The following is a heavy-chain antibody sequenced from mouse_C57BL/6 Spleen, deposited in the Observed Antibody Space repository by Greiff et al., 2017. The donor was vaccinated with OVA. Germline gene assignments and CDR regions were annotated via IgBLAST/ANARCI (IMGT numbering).Heavy chain of an antibody. Sequence: VQLQQSGAELVRPGTSVKMSCKASGYTFTNYWIGWAKQRPGHGLEWIGDIYPGGGYTNYNEKFKGKATLPADKSSSTAYMQFSSLTSEDSAIYYCARRTAQAYYFDYWGQGTTLTVSS. CDR1: GYTFTNYW. CDR3: ARRTAQAYYFDY. D-gene: IGHD3-2*02. V-gene: IGHV1-63*01. J-gene: IGHJ2*01. CDR2: IYPGGGYT.